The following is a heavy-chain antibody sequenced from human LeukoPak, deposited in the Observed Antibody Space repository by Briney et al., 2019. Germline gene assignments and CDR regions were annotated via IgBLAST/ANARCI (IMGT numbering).Heavy chain of an antibody. D-gene: IGHD3-10*01. V-gene: IGHV1-18*01. Sequence: ASVKVSCKASGYTFTSYGISWVRQAPGQGLEWMGWISAYNGNTNYAQELQGRVTMTTDTSTSTAYMELRSLRSDDTAVYYCARDRGYYYGSGSYYKGPHFDYWGQGTLVTVSS. CDR3: ARDRGYYYGSGSYYKGPHFDY. CDR2: ISAYNGNT. CDR1: GYTFTSYG. J-gene: IGHJ4*02.